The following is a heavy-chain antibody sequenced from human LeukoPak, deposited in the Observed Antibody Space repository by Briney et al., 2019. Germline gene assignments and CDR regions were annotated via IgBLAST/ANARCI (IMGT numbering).Heavy chain of an antibody. V-gene: IGHV3-23*01. CDR1: GFTFSRYA. D-gene: IGHD1-26*01. CDR3: AKRRGVGSNRDTFDI. J-gene: IGHJ3*02. Sequence: SGGSLRLSCAASGFTFSRYAMIWVRQAPGKGLEWVSSISDSGGRTYYADSVKGRFTISRDNSKNTLNLQVNSLRAEDTALYFCAKRRGVGSNRDTFDIWGQGTMVTVSS. CDR2: ISDSGGRT.